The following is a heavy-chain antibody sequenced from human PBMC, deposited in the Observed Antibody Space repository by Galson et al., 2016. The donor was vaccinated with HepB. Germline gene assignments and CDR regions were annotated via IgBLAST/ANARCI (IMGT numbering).Heavy chain of an antibody. V-gene: IGHV3-30*18. CDR2: ISYAGSNK. CDR3: AKDTARYCSSTSCSYGMDV. Sequence: SLRLPCAASGFTFSRYDMHWVRPAPGKGLEWVAVISYAGSNKYYADSVKGRFTISRDNSKNTLYLQMNSLRAEDTAVYYCAKDTARYCSSTSCSYGMDVWGQGTTVTVSS. J-gene: IGHJ6*02. D-gene: IGHD2-2*01. CDR1: GFTFSRYD.